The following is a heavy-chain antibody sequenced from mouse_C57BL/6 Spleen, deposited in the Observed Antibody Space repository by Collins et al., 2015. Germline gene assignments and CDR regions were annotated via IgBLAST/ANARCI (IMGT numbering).Heavy chain of an antibody. CDR2: IYPGDGDT. V-gene: IGHV1-80*01. CDR3: ARAPLITTVEAWFAY. D-gene: IGHD1-1*01. J-gene: IGHJ3*01. Sequence: MGWVKQRPGKGLEWIGQIYPGDGDTNYNGKFKGKATLTAGKSSSTAYMQLSSLTSEDSAVYFCARAPLITTVEAWFAYWGQGTLVTVSA.